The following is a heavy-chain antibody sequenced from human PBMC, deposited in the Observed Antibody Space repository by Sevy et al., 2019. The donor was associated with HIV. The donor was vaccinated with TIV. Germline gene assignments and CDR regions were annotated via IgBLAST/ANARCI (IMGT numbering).Heavy chain of an antibody. CDR1: DASITTNY. CDR3: ARSRAYPRDSEDGFAN. V-gene: IGHV4-59*01. D-gene: IGHD2-21*01. Sequence: SETLSLTCLVSDASITTNYWSWIRQAPGKGLEWIGYFFHSGTTNYNRSLKSRVTISGDTSKNEFSLRLTSVTAADTAVYYCARSRAYPRDSEDGFANWGQGTMVTVSS. J-gene: IGHJ3*02. CDR2: FFHSGTT.